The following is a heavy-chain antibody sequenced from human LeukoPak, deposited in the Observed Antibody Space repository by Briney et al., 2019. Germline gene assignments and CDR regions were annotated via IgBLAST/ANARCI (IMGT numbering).Heavy chain of an antibody. Sequence: PGGSLRLSCAASGFTFSSYAMSWARQAPGKGLEWVSTISGSCDGTYYADSVKGRFTISRDNSKNTGYLQMNSLRADDTAVYYCAKDLDDSSGFYSYHHWGQGTLVTVSS. CDR2: ISGSCDGT. D-gene: IGHD3-22*01. V-gene: IGHV3-23*01. J-gene: IGHJ1*01. CDR3: AKDLDDSSGFYSYHH. CDR1: GFTFSSYA.